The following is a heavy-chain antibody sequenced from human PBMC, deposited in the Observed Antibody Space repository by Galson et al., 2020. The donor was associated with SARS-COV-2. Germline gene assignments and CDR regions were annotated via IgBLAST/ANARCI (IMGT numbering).Heavy chain of an antibody. CDR2: MGHGCPYR. Sequence: AGSPRLSSPVSRFPLSVYWMNLPRQTPVNRLEWFACMGHGCPYRYYGDPVKGRFTISRDNARNSLYLQMNSLRIEDTGVYYCVRDIITGDDGGNHFEYWGQGILVTVSS. CDR3: VRDIITGDDGGNHFEY. V-gene: IGHV3-21*05. J-gene: IGHJ1*01. CDR1: RFPLSVYW. D-gene: IGHD3-10*01.